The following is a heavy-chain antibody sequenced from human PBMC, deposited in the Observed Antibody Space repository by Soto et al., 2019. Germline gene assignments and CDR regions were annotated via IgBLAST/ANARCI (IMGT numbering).Heavy chain of an antibody. CDR2: IYLNDDK. J-gene: IGHJ5*01. V-gene: IGHV2-5*01. CDR3: AHRTADTSVDS. Sequence: QITLKESGPTLVKATQTLTLTCTFSGLSVSTPGACVGWVRQPPGKALEWVAFIYLNDDKRNSPSLKSRHTSTKDTSNNPVVLTMTNMDPVDTGTSDCAHRTADTSVDSWCQVTVGSVAS. CDR1: GLSVSTPGAC.